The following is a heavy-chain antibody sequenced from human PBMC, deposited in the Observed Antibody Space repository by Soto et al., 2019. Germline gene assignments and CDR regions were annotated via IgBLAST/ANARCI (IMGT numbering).Heavy chain of an antibody. V-gene: IGHV3-33*01. CDR3: ARRQPTKSRSNYYGMDV. CDR1: GFTFSSYG. Sequence: GGSLRLSCAASGFTFSSYGMHWVRQAPGKGLERVAVIWYDGSNKYYADSVKGRFTISRDNSKNTLYLQMNSLRAEDTAVYHCARRQPTKSRSNYYGMDVWGQATTVT. CDR2: IWYDGSNK. D-gene: IGHD5-18*01. J-gene: IGHJ6*02.